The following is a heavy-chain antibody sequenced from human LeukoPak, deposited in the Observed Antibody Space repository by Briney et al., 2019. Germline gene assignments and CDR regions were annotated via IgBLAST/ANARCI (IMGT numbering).Heavy chain of an antibody. D-gene: IGHD4-17*01. CDR3: ARDDYGDYVFDY. J-gene: IGHJ4*02. V-gene: IGHV3-74*01. Sequence: PGGPLRLSCAASGFTFSSYWMHWVRQAPGKGLVWVSRINSDGSSTSYADSVKGRFTISRDNAKNTLYLQMNSLRAEDTAVYYCARDDYGDYVFDYWGQGTLVTVSS. CDR1: GFTFSSYW. CDR2: INSDGSST.